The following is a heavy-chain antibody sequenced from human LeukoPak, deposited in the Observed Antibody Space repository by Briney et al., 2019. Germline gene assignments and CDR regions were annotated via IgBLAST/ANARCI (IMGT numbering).Heavy chain of an antibody. J-gene: IGHJ4*02. CDR2: ISSSGSTI. Sequence: PGGSLRLSCAASGFTFSDYYMSWIRQAPGKGLELVSYISSSGSTIYYADSVKGRFTISRDNAKNSLYLQMNSLRVEDTAVYYCARDFWGQQLVEPFDYWGQGTLVTVSS. D-gene: IGHD6-13*01. CDR3: ARDFWGQQLVEPFDY. CDR1: GFTFSDYY. V-gene: IGHV3-11*04.